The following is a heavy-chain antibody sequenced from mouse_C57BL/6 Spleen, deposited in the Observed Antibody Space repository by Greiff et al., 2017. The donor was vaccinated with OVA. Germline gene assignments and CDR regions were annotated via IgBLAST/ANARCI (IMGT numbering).Heavy chain of an antibody. CDR3: TSYGSRYYYAMDY. Sequence: EVKVEESGGGLVQPGGSMKLSCVASGFTFSNYWMNWVRQSPEKGLEWGAQIRLKSDNYATHYAESVKGRFTISRDDSKSSVYLQMNNLRAEDTGIYYCTSYGSRYYYAMDYWGQGTSVTVSS. CDR2: IRLKSDNYAT. J-gene: IGHJ4*01. CDR1: GFTFSNYW. D-gene: IGHD1-1*01. V-gene: IGHV6-3*01.